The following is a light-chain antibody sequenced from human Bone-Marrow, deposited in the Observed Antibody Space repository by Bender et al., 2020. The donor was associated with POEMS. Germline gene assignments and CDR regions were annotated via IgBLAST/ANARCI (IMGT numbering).Light chain of an antibody. V-gene: IGLV2-14*03. Sequence: QSALTQPASLSGSPGQSITLSCTGTISDIGTYNFVSWYQQHPGKAPKLLIYDVTVRPSGVSFRFSGSKSGNTASLLISGLHAEDEADYYCTSFTASHTHVFGGGTKLTVL. CDR2: DVT. J-gene: IGLJ2*01. CDR3: TSFTASHTHV. CDR1: ISDIGTYNF.